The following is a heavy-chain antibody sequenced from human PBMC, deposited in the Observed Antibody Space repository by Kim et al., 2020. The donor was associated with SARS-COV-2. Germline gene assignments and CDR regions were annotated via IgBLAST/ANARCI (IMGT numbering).Heavy chain of an antibody. J-gene: IGHJ3*02. CDR3: SRDRGTEAFDI. CDR2: VIPMFGTL. CDR1: VGTFSSNA. V-gene: IGHV1-69*06. Sequence: SVKVSCKASVGTFSSNAISWVRQAPGQGLEWMGGVIPMFGTLGYAQKFQDRVTITADKSTSTAYIEVHSLRSEDTATYYFSRDRGTEAFDIWAEGHWSP. D-gene: IGHD3-10*01.